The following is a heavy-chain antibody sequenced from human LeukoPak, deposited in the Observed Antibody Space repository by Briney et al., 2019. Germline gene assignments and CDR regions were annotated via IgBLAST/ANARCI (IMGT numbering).Heavy chain of an antibody. V-gene: IGHV4-59*02. CDR2: IYHYEGT. J-gene: IGHJ5*02. CDR1: GGSASSYY. D-gene: IGHD6-13*01. CDR3: ARHGGSTWSPHNWFDP. Sequence: SETLSLTCTVSGGSASSYYWSWIRQPPGKGMEWIGYIYHYEGTNYNPSLKSRVTISVDTSKNQVSLKLSSVTAADTAVYYCARHGGSTWSPHNWFDPWGQGTLVTVSS.